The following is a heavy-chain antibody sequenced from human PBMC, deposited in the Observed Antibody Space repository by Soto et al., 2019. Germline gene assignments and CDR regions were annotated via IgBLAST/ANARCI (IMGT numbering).Heavy chain of an antibody. CDR3: ARGRLYYYDSSGYYRHYYYYGMDV. Sequence: AESLSLTCSVYGGSVSGYYWSWVRQPPGKGLEWIGEINHSGSTNYNPSLKSRVTISVDTSKNQFSLKLSSVTAADTAVYYCARGRLYYYDSSGYYRHYYYYGMDVWGQGTTVTVSS. D-gene: IGHD3-22*01. V-gene: IGHV4-34*01. CDR2: INHSGST. J-gene: IGHJ6*02. CDR1: GGSVSGYY.